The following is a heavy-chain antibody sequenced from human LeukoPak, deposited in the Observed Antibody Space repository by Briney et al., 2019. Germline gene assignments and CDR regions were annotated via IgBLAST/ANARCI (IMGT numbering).Heavy chain of an antibody. CDR1: GFTFSSYA. CDR2: ISGSGGST. D-gene: IGHD4-17*01. Sequence: GGSLRLSCAASGFTFSSYAMSWVRQAPGKGLEWVLAISGSGGSTYYADSVKGRFTISRDNSKNTLYLQMNSLRAEDTAVYYCAKVYLFNDYEGGYFDYWGQGTLVTVSS. CDR3: AKVYLFNDYEGGYFDY. V-gene: IGHV3-23*01. J-gene: IGHJ4*02.